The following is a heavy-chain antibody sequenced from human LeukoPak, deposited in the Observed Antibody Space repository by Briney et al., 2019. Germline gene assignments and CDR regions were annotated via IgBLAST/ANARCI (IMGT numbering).Heavy chain of an antibody. J-gene: IGHJ4*02. CDR1: GFTFSSYG. CDR3: AKEGLRKGYCSSTSCYVDY. CDR2: ISYDGSNK. D-gene: IGHD2-2*01. V-gene: IGHV3-30*18. Sequence: PGRSLRLSCAASGFTFSSYGMHWVRQAPGKGLEWVAVISYDGSNKYYADSVKGRFTISRDNSKNTLYLQMNSLRAEDTAVYYCAKEGLRKGYCSSTSCYVDYWGQGTLVTVSS.